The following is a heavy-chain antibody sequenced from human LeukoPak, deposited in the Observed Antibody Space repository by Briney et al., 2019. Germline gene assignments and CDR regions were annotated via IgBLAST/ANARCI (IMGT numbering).Heavy chain of an antibody. CDR1: GYPFPSYG. Sequence: AAEKVSCKASGYPFPSYGIRWVRQAPGQGLEWMGWISAYNGNTNYAQKLQRRVTMTTDTSTSTAYMELRRPRYDDTAVYHCARSPSKYCSSTSCYREEEYWGQGTLVTVSS. CDR2: ISAYNGNT. CDR3: ARSPSKYCSSTSCYREEEY. J-gene: IGHJ4*02. V-gene: IGHV1-18*01. D-gene: IGHD2-2*02.